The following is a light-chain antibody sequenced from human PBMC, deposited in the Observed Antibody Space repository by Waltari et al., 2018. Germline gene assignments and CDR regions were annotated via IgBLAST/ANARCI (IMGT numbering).Light chain of an antibody. CDR3: QQYGGSVS. J-gene: IGKJ4*01. V-gene: IGKV3-20*01. CDR1: RIVSANV. Sequence: RARRIVSANVFAWDQQKPGQAPMLLIRDAFSRATGVPDRVSGSGAETDFTRSINGLEPDDFAVYFCQQYGGSVSFGGGTTLEIK. CDR2: DAF.